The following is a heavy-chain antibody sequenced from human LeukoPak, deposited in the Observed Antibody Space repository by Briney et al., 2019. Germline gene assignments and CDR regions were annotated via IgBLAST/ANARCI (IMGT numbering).Heavy chain of an antibody. CDR1: GGSFSGCY. V-gene: IGHV4-34*01. CDR3: ARVSLRGRFLEWLPRPNWFDP. Sequence: SETLSLTCAVYGGSFSGCYWSWIRQPPGKGLEWIGEINHSGSTNYNPSLKSRVTISVDTSKNQFSLKLSSVTAADTAVYYCARVSLRGRFLEWLPRPNWFDPWGQGTLVTVSS. J-gene: IGHJ5*02. CDR2: INHSGST. D-gene: IGHD3-3*01.